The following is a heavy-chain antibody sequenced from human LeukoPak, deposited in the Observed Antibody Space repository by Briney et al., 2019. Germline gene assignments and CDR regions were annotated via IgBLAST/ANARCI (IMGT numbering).Heavy chain of an antibody. V-gene: IGHV3-30*02. J-gene: IGHJ4*02. D-gene: IGHD3-10*01. CDR2: IQYDGTMK. CDR3: ARSLTMVRGYDY. Sequence: GGSLRLSCAASGFTFSHHGMHWVRQAPGKGLEWVTFIQYDGTMKYYTDSVRGRFTISRDNSENTVYLQMNNLTSGDTAVYYCARSLTMVRGYDYWGQGTLVTVSS. CDR1: GFTFSHHG.